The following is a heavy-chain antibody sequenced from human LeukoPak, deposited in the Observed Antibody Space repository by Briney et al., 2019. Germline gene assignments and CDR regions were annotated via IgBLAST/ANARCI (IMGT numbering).Heavy chain of an antibody. D-gene: IGHD3-10*02. V-gene: IGHV4-61*02. CDR2: IYTSGST. CDR3: ARGSAGILRSDAFDI. Sequence: SQTLSLTCTVSGGSISSGSYYWSWIRQPARKGLEWIGRIYTSGSTNYNPSLKSRVTISVDTSKNQFSLKLSSVTAADTAVYYCARGSAGILRSDAFDIWGQGTMVTVSS. CDR1: GGSISSGSYY. J-gene: IGHJ3*02.